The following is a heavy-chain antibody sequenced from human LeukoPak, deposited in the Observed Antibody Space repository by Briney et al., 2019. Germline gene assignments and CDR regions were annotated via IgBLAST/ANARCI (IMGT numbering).Heavy chain of an antibody. J-gene: IGHJ4*02. V-gene: IGHV4-34*01. CDR3: ASGGYYDTSGYRPNDY. Sequence: EPSETLSLTCAVYGGSFSGYFWNWIRQPPGKGLEWIGEINHSGSTNYNPSLKGRVTISIDTSKNQFSLKLSSVTAADTAVYYCASGGYYDTSGYRPNDYWGQGTLVTVSS. D-gene: IGHD3-22*01. CDR1: GGSFSGYF. CDR2: INHSGST.